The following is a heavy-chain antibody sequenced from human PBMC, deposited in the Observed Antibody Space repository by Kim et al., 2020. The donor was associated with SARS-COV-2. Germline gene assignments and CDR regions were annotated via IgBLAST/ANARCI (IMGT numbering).Heavy chain of an antibody. V-gene: IGHV3-30*07. D-gene: IGHD3-9*01. Sequence: DSGKGRFTISRDNSKNTLYLQMNSLRAEDTAVYYCARDPSYDILTGYPNYWGQGTLVTVSS. CDR3: ARDPSYDILTGYPNY. J-gene: IGHJ4*02.